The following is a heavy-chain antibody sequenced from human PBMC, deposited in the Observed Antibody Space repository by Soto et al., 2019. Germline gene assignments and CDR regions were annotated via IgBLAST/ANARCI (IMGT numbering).Heavy chain of an antibody. CDR1: GGSTSGTYW. Sequence: SETLFLTCAVSGGSTSGTYWWTWVRQSPGKGLEWLGEANDSGGTNYNPSLKSRLTISLDKSKNQFSLKVNSVTAADTAVYYCARRNWGSRGWFDPWGQGTVVTVSS. V-gene: IGHV4-4*02. CDR2: ANDSGGT. D-gene: IGHD7-27*01. J-gene: IGHJ5*02. CDR3: ARRNWGSRGWFDP.